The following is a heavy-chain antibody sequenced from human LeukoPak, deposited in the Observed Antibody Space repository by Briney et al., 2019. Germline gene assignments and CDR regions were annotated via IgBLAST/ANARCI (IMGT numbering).Heavy chain of an antibody. V-gene: IGHV3-23*01. CDR3: AKFVVVPAPRGLDY. CDR1: GFTSSSYA. J-gene: IGHJ4*02. D-gene: IGHD2-2*01. CDR2: ISGSAGST. Sequence: GGSLRLSRAASGFTSSSYAMGWVREAPGKGLEWVSAISGSAGSTYYADSVKGRFTISRDNSKNTLYLQMNSLRAEDTAVYYCAKFVVVPAPRGLDYWGQGTLVTVSS.